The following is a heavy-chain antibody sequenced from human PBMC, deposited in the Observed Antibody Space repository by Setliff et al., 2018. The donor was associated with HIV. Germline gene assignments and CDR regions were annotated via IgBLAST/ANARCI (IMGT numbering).Heavy chain of an antibody. V-gene: IGHV4-59*08. J-gene: IGHJ4*02. CDR1: GGSISSHY. CDR3: ARTSEYDFGLTKYLDY. D-gene: IGHD3-3*01. Sequence: SETLSLTCTVSGGSISSHYWSWIRQPPGKGLEWIGYLHYSVSSNYNPSLKSRVTISVDTSKNQFSLKLSSVTAADTAVYYCARTSEYDFGLTKYLDYWGQGTLVTVSS. CDR2: LHYSVSS.